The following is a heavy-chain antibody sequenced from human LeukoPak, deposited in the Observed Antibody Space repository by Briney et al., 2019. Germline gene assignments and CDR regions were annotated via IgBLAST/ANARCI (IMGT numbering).Heavy chain of an antibody. CDR1: GGTFSSYA. J-gene: IGHJ6*03. D-gene: IGHD3-3*01. Sequence: SVKVSCKASGGTFSSYAISWVRQAPGQGLEWMGGIIPIFGTANYAQKSQGRVTITADESTSTAYMELSSLRSEDTAMYYCARGNTIFGVTNPKTAYYYYMDVWGKGTTVTVSS. CDR2: IIPIFGTA. CDR3: ARGNTIFGVTNPKTAYYYYMDV. V-gene: IGHV1-69*13.